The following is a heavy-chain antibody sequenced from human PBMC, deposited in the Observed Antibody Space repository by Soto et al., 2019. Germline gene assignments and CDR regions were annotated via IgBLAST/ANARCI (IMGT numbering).Heavy chain of an antibody. Sequence: GGSLRLSCAASGFTFSSYGMHWVRQAPGKGLVWVSRINSDGSSTSYADSVKGRFTISRDNAKNTLYLQMNSLRAEDTAVYYCARDQTAALPYYYYGMDVWGQGTTVTVSS. CDR3: ARDQTAALPYYYYGMDV. CDR2: INSDGSST. CDR1: GFTFSSYG. J-gene: IGHJ6*02. D-gene: IGHD6-13*01. V-gene: IGHV3-74*01.